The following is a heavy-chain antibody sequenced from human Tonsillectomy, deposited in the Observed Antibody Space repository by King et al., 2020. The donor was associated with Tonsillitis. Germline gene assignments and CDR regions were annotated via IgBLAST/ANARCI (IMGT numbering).Heavy chain of an antibody. CDR3: ARSGPDY. D-gene: IGHD6-19*01. J-gene: IGHJ4*02. CDR2: ISYDGSNK. V-gene: IGHV3-30*03. Sequence: QLVESGGGVVQPGRSLRLSCAASGFTFSSYGMHWVRQAPGKGLEWVAVISYDGSNKYYADSVKGRFTISRDNPKNTLYLQMNSLRAEDTAVYYCARSGPDYWGQGTLVTVSS. CDR1: GFTFSSYG.